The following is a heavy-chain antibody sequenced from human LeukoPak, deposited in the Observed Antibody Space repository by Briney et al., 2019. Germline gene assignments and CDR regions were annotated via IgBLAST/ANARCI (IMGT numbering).Heavy chain of an antibody. J-gene: IGHJ4*02. CDR1: GFTFSDYA. CDR2: ISGSGLMT. D-gene: IGHD1-26*01. V-gene: IGHV3-23*01. CDR3: AKDRSIGTYYTFDH. Sequence: GGSLRLSCAASGFTFSDYAMTWVRQAPGKGLEWVATISGSGLMTYYADSVKGRFTFSGDNSKNTLYLQMSSLTAADTAVYYCAKDRSIGTYYTFDHWGQGTLVTVSS.